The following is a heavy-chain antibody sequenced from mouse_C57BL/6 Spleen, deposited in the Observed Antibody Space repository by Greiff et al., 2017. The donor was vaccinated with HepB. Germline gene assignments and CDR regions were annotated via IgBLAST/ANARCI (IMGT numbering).Heavy chain of an antibody. CDR1: GYTFTSYW. Sequence: QVQLQHPGAELVKPGASVKLSCKASGYTFTSYWMQWVKQRPGQGLEWIGEIDPSDSYTNYNQKFKGKATLTVDTSSSTAYMQLSSLTSEDSAVYYGAKGGYDGTWFAYWGQGTLVTVSA. D-gene: IGHD2-2*01. V-gene: IGHV1-50*01. CDR2: IDPSDSYT. J-gene: IGHJ3*01. CDR3: AKGGYDGTWFAY.